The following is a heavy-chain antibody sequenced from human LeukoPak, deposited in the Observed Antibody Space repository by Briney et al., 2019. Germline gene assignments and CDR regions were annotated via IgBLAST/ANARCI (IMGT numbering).Heavy chain of an antibody. D-gene: IGHD4-17*01. CDR2: ISGSGGST. Sequence: PGGSLRLSCAASEFAVSSNYMSWVRQAPGKGLEWVSAISGSGGSTYYADSVKGRFTISRDNSKNTLYLQMNSLRAEDTAVYYCAKNYGDYVGWVVDYWGQGTLVTVSS. CDR1: EFAVSSNY. J-gene: IGHJ4*02. CDR3: AKNYGDYVGWVVDY. V-gene: IGHV3-23*01.